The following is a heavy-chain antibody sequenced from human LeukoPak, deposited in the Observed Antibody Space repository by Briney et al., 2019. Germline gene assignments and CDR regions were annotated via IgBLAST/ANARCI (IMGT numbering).Heavy chain of an antibody. Sequence: GGSLRLSCAASGFSFSTYWMSWVRQAPGKRLVWVANIKQDGSEKYYVDSVKGRFTISRDNAKNSLYLQMNSLRAEDTAVYYCGRRPREIAVADYWGQGTLVTVSS. D-gene: IGHD6-19*01. CDR3: GRRPREIAVADY. J-gene: IGHJ4*02. V-gene: IGHV3-7*01. CDR2: IKQDGSEK. CDR1: GFSFSTYW.